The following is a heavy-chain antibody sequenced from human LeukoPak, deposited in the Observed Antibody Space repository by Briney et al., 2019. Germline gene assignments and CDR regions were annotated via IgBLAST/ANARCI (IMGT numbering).Heavy chain of an antibody. J-gene: IGHJ4*02. D-gene: IGHD1-20*01. CDR2: ISSSGSTI. CDR3: ARDGRNWNWADYFDY. CDR1: GFTFSSYE. Sequence: AGGSLRLSCAASGFTFSSYEINWVRQAPGKGLEWVSYISSSGSTIYYADSVKGRFTISRDNAKNSLYLQMNSLRAEDTAVYYCARDGRNWNWADYFDYWGQGTLVTVSS. V-gene: IGHV3-48*03.